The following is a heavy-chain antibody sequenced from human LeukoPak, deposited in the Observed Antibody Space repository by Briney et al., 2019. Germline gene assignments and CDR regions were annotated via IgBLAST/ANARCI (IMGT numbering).Heavy chain of an antibody. J-gene: IGHJ4*02. V-gene: IGHV3-30*02. D-gene: IGHD2-15*01. CDR3: ARRDIVVVVSASDY. Sequence: GGSLRLSCAASGFTFSNYGMHWVRQAPGKGLEWVAFIRYDGSIKYYADSVRGRFTISRDNSKNTVYLQMNSLRVDDTAVYYCARRDIVVVVSASDYWGQGTLVTVSS. CDR1: GFTFSNYG. CDR2: IRYDGSIK.